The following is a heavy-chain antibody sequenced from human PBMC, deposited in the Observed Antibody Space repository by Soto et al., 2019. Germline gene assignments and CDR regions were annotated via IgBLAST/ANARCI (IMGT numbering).Heavy chain of an antibody. Sequence: EVQLVQSGGDLVQPGGSLRLSCVASGFTFSTYWMTWVRQAPGMGLEWVSGIKEDASEEVYVDSVKGRFSISRDNAKNSRSQQPNIFRADDTSANYCSTAIAWPLSNVDSWGQGSLVTVSS. CDR1: GFTFSTYW. CDR3: STAIAWPLSNVDS. V-gene: IGHV3-7*01. J-gene: IGHJ4*02. CDR2: IKEDASEE. D-gene: IGHD4-4*01.